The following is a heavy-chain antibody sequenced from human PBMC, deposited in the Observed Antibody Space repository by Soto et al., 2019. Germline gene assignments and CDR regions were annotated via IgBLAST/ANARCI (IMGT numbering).Heavy chain of an antibody. CDR3: ARGLFGEPKIGAFDI. J-gene: IGHJ3*02. V-gene: IGHV3-48*02. CDR1: GFTFSSYS. D-gene: IGHD3-10*01. CDR2: ISSSSSTI. Sequence: VQLVESGGGLVQPGGSLRLSCAASGFTFSSYSMNWVRQAPGKGLEWVSYISSSSSTIYYADSVKGRFTISRDNAKNSLYLHMNSLRDEDTALYYCARGLFGEPKIGAFDIWGEGTMVTVSS.